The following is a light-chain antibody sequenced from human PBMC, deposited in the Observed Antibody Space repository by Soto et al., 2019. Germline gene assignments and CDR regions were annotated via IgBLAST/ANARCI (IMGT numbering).Light chain of an antibody. J-gene: IGKJ4*01. V-gene: IGKV3-15*01. Sequence: EVVMTQSPATLFVSPGDRATLSCRASQNVNTNLPWYQQQPGQAPRLLIFGASTWATGIPARFSGSGSGTEFTLTISSLQPEDVAVYYCQKYNNWPLTFGGGTKVNIK. CDR2: GAS. CDR1: QNVNTN. CDR3: QKYNNWPLT.